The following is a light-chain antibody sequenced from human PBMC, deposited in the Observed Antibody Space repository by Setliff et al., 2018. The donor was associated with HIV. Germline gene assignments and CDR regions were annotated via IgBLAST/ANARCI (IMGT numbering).Light chain of an antibody. J-gene: IGLJ1*01. V-gene: IGLV2-8*01. CDR1: SSDVGSYSY. CDR2: DVS. CDR3: SSYAGSSFYV. Sequence: QSALTQPASVSGSPGQSITISCTGTSSDVGSYSYVSWYQQHPGKAPKLMIYDVSKRPSGVPDRFSGSKSGNTASLTVSGLQAEDEADYYCSSYAGSSFYVFGTGTKVTVL.